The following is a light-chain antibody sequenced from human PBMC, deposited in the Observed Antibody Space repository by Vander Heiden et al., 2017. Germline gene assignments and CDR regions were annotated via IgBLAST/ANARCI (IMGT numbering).Light chain of an antibody. Sequence: IPMTQSPSILSASVGDRVTITCRASQSISSWLAWYQQKPGKAPKLLIYKACSLESGVPARCSGSGSGTEITLTISRLQPDDFATQDNQQSKTFGQGTKLEIK. V-gene: IGKV1-5*03. CDR2: KAC. CDR1: QSISSW. CDR3: QQSKT. J-gene: IGKJ2*01.